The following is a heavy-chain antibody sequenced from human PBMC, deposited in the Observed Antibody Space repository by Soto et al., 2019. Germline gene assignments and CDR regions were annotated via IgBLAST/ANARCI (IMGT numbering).Heavy chain of an antibody. V-gene: IGHV5-10-1*01. J-gene: IGHJ4*02. CDR1: GYSFTSYW. D-gene: IGHD2-15*01. Sequence: PGESLKISCKGSGYSFTSYWISWVRQMPGKGLDWMGRIDPSDSYTNYSPSFEGHVTISADKSISTAYLQWSSLKASDTAMYYCARQSFCSPGTCYPGTDFWGQGTLVTVSS. CDR2: IDPSDSYT. CDR3: ARQSFCSPGTCYPGTDF.